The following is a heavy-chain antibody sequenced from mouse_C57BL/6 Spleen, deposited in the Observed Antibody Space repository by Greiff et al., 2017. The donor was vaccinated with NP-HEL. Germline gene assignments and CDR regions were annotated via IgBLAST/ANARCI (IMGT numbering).Heavy chain of an antibody. Sequence: EVMLVESGGDLVKPGGSLKLSCAASGFTFSSYGMSWVRQTPDKRLEWVATISSGGSYTYYPDSVKGRFTISRDNAKNTLYLQMSSLKSEDTAMYYCARQTVVAHWYFDVWGTGTTVTVSS. V-gene: IGHV5-6*01. CDR1: GFTFSSYG. CDR2: ISSGGSYT. J-gene: IGHJ1*03. D-gene: IGHD1-1*01. CDR3: ARQTVVAHWYFDV.